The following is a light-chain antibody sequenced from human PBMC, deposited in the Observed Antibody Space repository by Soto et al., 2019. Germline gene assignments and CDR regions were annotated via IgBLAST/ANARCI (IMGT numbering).Light chain of an antibody. CDR2: AAS. CDR3: QQTYGTPQA. J-gene: IGKJ1*01. Sequence: IQMTQSPSSLAASVGDRVTITCRASQSITSYLNWYQQTPGKAPELLIHAASRLQSGVPSRFSGSGSGTDFTLTISSLQPEDFATYYCQQTYGTPQAFGQGTKV. CDR1: QSITSY. V-gene: IGKV1-39*01.